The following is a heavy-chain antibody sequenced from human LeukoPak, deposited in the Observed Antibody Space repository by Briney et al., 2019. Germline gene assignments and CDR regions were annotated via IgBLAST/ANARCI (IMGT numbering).Heavy chain of an antibody. CDR1: GFSFSTYV. J-gene: IGHJ4*02. CDR2: ISGSAGTT. D-gene: IGHD3-3*01. CDR3: AKGGRITIFGVVIGTFDY. V-gene: IGHV3-23*01. Sequence: GGSLRLSCAASGFSFSTYVMSWVRQAPGKGLEWVSGISGSAGTTYYADSVKGRFTISRDNSKNTLYLQMNSLRAEDTAVYYCAKGGRITIFGVVIGTFDYWGQGTLVTVSS.